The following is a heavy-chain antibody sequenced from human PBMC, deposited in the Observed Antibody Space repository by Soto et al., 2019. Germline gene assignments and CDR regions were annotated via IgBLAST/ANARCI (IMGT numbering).Heavy chain of an antibody. CDR1: GFSFSSYA. J-gene: IGHJ4*02. D-gene: IGHD3-9*01. V-gene: IGHV3-30-3*01. CDR3: ARERYLDSYAFDS. Sequence: QVLLVESGGGVVQPGRSLRLSCAASGFSFSSYAMHWVRQAPGKGLEWVAVISFEGNDKYYADSVKGRFTISRDENENTLYLQMNSLRTEDTAVYYCARERYLDSYAFDSWGQGTLVTVSS. CDR2: ISFEGNDK.